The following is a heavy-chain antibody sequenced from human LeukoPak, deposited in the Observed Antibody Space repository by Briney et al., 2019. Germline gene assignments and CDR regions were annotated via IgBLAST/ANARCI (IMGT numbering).Heavy chain of an antibody. V-gene: IGHV1-18*01. D-gene: IGHD2-2*01. J-gene: IGHJ5*01. CDR3: ARGVDIVVVPAANNWFDS. Sequence: GASVKVSCKASGGTFSSYAISWVRQAPGQGLEWMGWISAYNGNTNYAQKLQGRVTMTTDTSTSTAYMELRSLRSDDTAVYYCARGVDIVVVPAANNWFDSWGQGTLVTVSS. CDR2: ISAYNGNT. CDR1: GGTFSSYA.